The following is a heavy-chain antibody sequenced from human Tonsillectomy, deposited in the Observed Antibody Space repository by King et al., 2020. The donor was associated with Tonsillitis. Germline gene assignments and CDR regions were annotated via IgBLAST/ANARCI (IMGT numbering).Heavy chain of an antibody. J-gene: IGHJ3*01. CDR2: IHYSGSS. D-gene: IGHD1-26*01. Sequence: QLQESGPGLVKPSETLSLTCTVSGVSISTSSYYWGWIRQPPGKGLEWIGSIHYSGSSHYNPSLKSRVTLSVDTSKNQFSLKLTSVTAADTAVYYWARLASGITPYSWGQGTMVTVSS. V-gene: IGHV4-39*07. CDR3: ARLASGITPYS. CDR1: GVSISTSSYY.